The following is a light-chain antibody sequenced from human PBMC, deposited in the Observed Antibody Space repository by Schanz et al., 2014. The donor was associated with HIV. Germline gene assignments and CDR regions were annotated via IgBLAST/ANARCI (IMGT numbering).Light chain of an antibody. CDR2: EGS. Sequence: QSVLTQPPSASGSPGQSVTISCTGTSSDVGGYNYVSWYQQHPGKAPKLMIYEGSKRPSGVSNRFSGSKSGNTASLTISGLQAEDEADYYCSSYTSSSTYVFGTGTKLTVL. V-gene: IGLV2-14*01. CDR3: SSYTSSSTYV. J-gene: IGLJ1*01. CDR1: SSDVGGYNY.